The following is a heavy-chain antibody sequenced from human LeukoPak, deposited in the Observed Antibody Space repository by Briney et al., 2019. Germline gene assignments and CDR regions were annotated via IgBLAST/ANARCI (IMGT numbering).Heavy chain of an antibody. CDR3: ALYSSSWYSFDY. CDR2: IRYDGSNK. J-gene: IGHJ4*02. D-gene: IGHD6-13*01. V-gene: IGHV3-30*02. CDR1: GFTFSSYG. Sequence: GGSLRLSCAASGFTFSSYGMHWVRQAPGKGLEWVAFIRYDGSNKYYADSVKGRFTISRDNSKNTLYLQMNSLRAEDTAVYYCALYSSSWYSFDYWGQGTLVTVSS.